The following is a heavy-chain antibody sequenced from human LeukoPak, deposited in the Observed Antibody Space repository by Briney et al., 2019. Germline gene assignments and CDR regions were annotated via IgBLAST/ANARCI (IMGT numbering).Heavy chain of an antibody. J-gene: IGHJ4*02. D-gene: IGHD3-22*01. Sequence: GGSLRLSCAASGFTFSSYGMHWVRQAPGKGLEWVAVISYDGSNKYYADSVKGRFTISRDNSKNTLYLQMNSLRAEDTAVYYCAKLGGPYDSSGYYPLFDYWGQGTLVTVSS. CDR3: AKLGGPYDSSGYYPLFDY. V-gene: IGHV3-30*18. CDR2: ISYDGSNK. CDR1: GFTFSSYG.